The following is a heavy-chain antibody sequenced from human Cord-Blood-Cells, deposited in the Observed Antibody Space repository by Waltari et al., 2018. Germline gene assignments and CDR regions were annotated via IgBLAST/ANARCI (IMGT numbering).Heavy chain of an antibody. CDR1: GLPFSNDW. V-gene: IGHV3-15*01. CDR3: TTEAHSGWGFDY. J-gene: IGHJ4*02. Sequence: EVQLVESGGGLVKPGGSLRLSCAASGLPFSNDWMSWVRQAPGKGREWVGRIKSKTDGGTTDYAAPVKGRFTISRDDSKNTLYLQMNSLKTEDTAVYYCTTEAHSGWGFDYWGQGTLVTVSS. D-gene: IGHD6-25*01. CDR2: IKSKTDGGTT.